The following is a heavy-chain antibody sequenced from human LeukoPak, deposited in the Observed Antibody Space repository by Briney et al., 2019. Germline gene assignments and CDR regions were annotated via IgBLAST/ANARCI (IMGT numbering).Heavy chain of an antibody. CDR3: AKDSPNYGDYIDY. J-gene: IGHJ4*02. Sequence: PGGSLRLSCAASGFTFSNYGMYWVRQAPGKGLEWVAVISYDGKNNYYADSVKGRFTISRDNSKNTLYLHVNSLRAEDTAVYYCAKDSPNYGDYIDYWGQGTLVTVSS. CDR1: GFTFSNYG. V-gene: IGHV3-30*18. CDR2: ISYDGKNN. D-gene: IGHD4-17*01.